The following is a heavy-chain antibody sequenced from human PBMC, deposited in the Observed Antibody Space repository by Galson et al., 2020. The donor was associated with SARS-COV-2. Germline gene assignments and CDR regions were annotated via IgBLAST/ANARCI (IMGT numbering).Heavy chain of an antibody. D-gene: IGHD3-16*01. CDR3: ARWVLGELFHSYFDY. CDR1: GFTFSSYG. Sequence: GGSLRLSCAASGFTFSSYGMHWVRQATGKGLEWVAVIWYDGSNKYYADSVKGRFTISRDNSKNTLYLQMNSLRAEDTAVYYCARWVLGELFHSYFDYWGQGTLVTVSS. J-gene: IGHJ4*02. CDR2: IWYDGSNK. V-gene: IGHV3-33*01.